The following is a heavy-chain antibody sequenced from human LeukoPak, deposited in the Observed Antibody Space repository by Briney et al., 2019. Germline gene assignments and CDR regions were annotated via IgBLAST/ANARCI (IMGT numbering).Heavy chain of an antibody. CDR1: GYTFTSYG. D-gene: IGHD1-1*01. CDR3: ARDPLWNASYYYYGMDV. Sequence: ASVKVSCKASGYTFTSYGISWVRQAPGQGLEWMGWISAYNGNTNYAQKLQGRVTMTTDTSTSTAYMELRSLRSDDTAVYYCARDPLWNASYYYYGMDVWGQGTTVTVSS. CDR2: ISAYNGNT. V-gene: IGHV1-18*01. J-gene: IGHJ6*02.